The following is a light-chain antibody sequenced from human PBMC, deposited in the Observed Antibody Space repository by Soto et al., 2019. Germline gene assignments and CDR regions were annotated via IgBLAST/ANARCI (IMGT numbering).Light chain of an antibody. CDR2: AAS. CDR1: QGISSY. V-gene: IGKV1-9*01. J-gene: IGKJ4*01. CDR3: QQLNSYPLT. Sequence: DIQLTQSPSFLSASVGDRVTITCRASQGISSYLAWFQQKPGKAPKVLIYAASILQGGVPSRFSGSGSGTEFPLTISSLQPEDFANYYCQQLNSYPLTFGGGTKVEIK.